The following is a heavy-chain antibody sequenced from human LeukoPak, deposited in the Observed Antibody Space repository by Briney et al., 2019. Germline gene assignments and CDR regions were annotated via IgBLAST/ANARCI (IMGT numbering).Heavy chain of an antibody. CDR3: ARDYLLVGFDY. CDR1: GFTFSSYW. J-gene: IGHJ4*02. CDR2: ISYDGSNK. V-gene: IGHV3-30-3*01. D-gene: IGHD1-26*01. Sequence: AGGSLRLSCAASGFTFSSYWMSWVRQAPGKGLEWVAVISYDGSNKYYADSVKGRFTISRDNSKNTLYLQMNSLRAEDTAVYYCARDYLLVGFDYWGQGTLVTVSS.